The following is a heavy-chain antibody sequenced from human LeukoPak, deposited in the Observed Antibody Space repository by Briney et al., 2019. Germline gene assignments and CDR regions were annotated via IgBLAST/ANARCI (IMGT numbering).Heavy chain of an antibody. J-gene: IGHJ4*02. V-gene: IGHV1-18*01. Sequence: ASVKVSCKASGYTFTSFGISWVRQAPGQGLEWMGWISAYNANTNFAQNLQGRVTMTTDTSTSTAYMELRSLRSDDTAVYYCARVQGSSGWYIFDYWGQGTLVTVSS. D-gene: IGHD6-19*01. CDR1: GYTFTSFG. CDR3: ARVQGSSGWYIFDY. CDR2: ISAYNANT.